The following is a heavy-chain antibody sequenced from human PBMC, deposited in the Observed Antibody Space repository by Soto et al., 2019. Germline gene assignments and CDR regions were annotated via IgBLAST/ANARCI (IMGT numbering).Heavy chain of an antibody. CDR3: ASSRVRINTYYDSSGYYYKPLDY. J-gene: IGHJ4*02. D-gene: IGHD3-22*01. Sequence: PSETLSLTCTVSGGSISSGGYYWSWIRQHPGKGLEWIGYIYYSGSTYYNPSLKSRVTISVDTSKNQFSLKLSSVTAADTAVYYCASSRVRINTYYDSSGYYYKPLDYWGQGTLVTVSS. CDR1: GGSISSGGYY. V-gene: IGHV4-31*03. CDR2: IYYSGST.